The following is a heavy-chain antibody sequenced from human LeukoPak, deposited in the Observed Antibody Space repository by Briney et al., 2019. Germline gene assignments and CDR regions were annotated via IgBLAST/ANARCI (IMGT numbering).Heavy chain of an antibody. Sequence: GGSLRLSCAASGFIFSSYCMHWVRQAPGKGLVWVSRINSDGSTTYADSVKGRFNISRDNAKNTLYLQMDSLRGEDTAVYYCARVPHGEGYFDSWGQGTLVTVSS. CDR2: INSDGST. J-gene: IGHJ4*02. CDR3: ARVPHGEGYFDS. V-gene: IGHV3-74*03. CDR1: GFIFSSYC.